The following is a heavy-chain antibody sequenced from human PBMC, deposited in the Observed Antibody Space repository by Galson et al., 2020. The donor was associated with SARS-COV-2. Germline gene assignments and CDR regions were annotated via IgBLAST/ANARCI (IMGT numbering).Heavy chain of an antibody. J-gene: IGHJ3*02. D-gene: IGHD1-1*01. V-gene: IGHV1-2*04. CDR3: ARDNDHDAFGI. CDR2: INPNSGGT. CDR1: GYTFTGYY. Sequence: ASVKVSCKASGYTFTGYYMHWVRQAPGQGLEWMGWINPNSGGTTYAQKFQDWVTMTRDTSISTAYMELSRLRSDDTAVYYCARDNDHDAFGIWGQGTMVTVSS.